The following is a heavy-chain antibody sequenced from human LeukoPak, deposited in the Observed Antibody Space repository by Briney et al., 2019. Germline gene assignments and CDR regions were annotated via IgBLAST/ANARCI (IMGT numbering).Heavy chain of an antibody. CDR3: ARGPPQVVPAAQFDP. J-gene: IGHJ5*02. V-gene: IGHV4-34*01. D-gene: IGHD2-2*01. Sequence: SETLSLTCAVYGGSFSGYYWSWIRQPPGKGLEWIGEINHSGSTNYNPPLKSRVTISVDTSKNQFSLKLSSVTAADTAVYYCARGPPQVVPAAQFDPWGQGTLVTVSS. CDR2: INHSGST. CDR1: GGSFSGYY.